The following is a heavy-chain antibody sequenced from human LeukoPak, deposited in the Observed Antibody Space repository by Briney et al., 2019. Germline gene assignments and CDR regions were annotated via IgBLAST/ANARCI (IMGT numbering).Heavy chain of an antibody. CDR3: ARDNDWAFHY. CDR2: INHNGEMI. D-gene: IGHD3-9*01. CDR1: GFTFSNYV. Sequence: GGSLRLSCAASGFTFSNYVMSWVRQAPGKGLEWVSYINHNGEMISYPDFVKGRFTISRDNAKNSLYLQMNSLRDEDTAVYYCARDNDWAFHYWGQGTLVTVSS. J-gene: IGHJ4*02. V-gene: IGHV3-48*02.